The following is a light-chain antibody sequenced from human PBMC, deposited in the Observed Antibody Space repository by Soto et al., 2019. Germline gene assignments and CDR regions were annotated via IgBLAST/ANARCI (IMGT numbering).Light chain of an antibody. CDR1: SSDVGAYNF. CDR3: SSYASSNTPYV. V-gene: IGLV2-14*01. Sequence: ALTQPASVSGSSGQSMTISCTGSSSDVGAYNFVSLYQHHPGKAPKLILYEVTTHPSGVSSRFSGSKSGNTDSLTISGLQADDEANFYCSSYASSNTPYVFGTGTEVTVL. CDR2: EVT. J-gene: IGLJ1*01.